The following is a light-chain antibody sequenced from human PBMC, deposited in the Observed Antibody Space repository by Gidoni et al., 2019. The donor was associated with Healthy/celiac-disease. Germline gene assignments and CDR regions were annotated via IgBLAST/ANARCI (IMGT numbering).Light chain of an antibody. V-gene: IGKV3-15*01. Sequence: EIVMTQSPATLSVSPGERATLSCRASQSVSSNLAWYQQKPGQAPRLLIDGASTRATVMPARFSGSVSGTEFTLTISSLQSEDFAVYYCQQYNNWPPYTFGQGTKLEIK. CDR3: QQYNNWPPYT. CDR2: GAS. J-gene: IGKJ2*01. CDR1: QSVSSN.